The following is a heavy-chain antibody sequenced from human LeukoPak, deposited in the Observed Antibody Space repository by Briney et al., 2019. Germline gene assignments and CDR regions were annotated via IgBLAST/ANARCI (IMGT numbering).Heavy chain of an antibody. CDR1: GGSISSYY. J-gene: IGHJ4*02. Sequence: SETLSLPCTVSGGSISSYYWSWLRQPPGKGLEWIGYIYYSGSTNYNPSLKSRVTISVDTSKNQFSLKLSSVTAADTAVYYCARDPMDFNGSESYLPHWGQGTLVTVAS. D-gene: IGHD3-10*01. V-gene: IGHV4-59*01. CDR3: ARDPMDFNGSESYLPH. CDR2: IYYSGST.